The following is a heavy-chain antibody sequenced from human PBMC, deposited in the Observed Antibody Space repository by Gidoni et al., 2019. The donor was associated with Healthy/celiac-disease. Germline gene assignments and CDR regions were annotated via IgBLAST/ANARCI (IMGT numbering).Heavy chain of an antibody. CDR3: ASRPYGDYDWYFDL. V-gene: IGHV4-59*01. CDR2: IYYSGST. D-gene: IGHD4-17*01. CDR1: GVSISSYY. Sequence: QVQLQESGPGLVKPSETLYLTCTVSGVSISSYYWSWIRQPPGKGLEWIGYIYYSGSTNYNPSLKSRVTISVDTSKNQFSLKLSSVTAADTAVYYCASRPYGDYDWYFDLWGRGTLVTVSS. J-gene: IGHJ2*01.